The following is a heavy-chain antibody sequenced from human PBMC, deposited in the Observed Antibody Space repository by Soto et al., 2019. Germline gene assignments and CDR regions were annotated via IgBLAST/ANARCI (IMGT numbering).Heavy chain of an antibody. Sequence: QVQLVQSGAEMKEPGSSVKVCCKTSEGTFSSSAISWLRQAPGQGLEWMGGIIPLFRTPDYAQKFQGRVNTAADDSTSAAYKQLSSLRSEDTAVYYCASDNDRLQLGGNYDCIMDGGGQGNTITVSS. J-gene: IGHJ6*02. V-gene: IGHV1-69*12. CDR2: IIPLFRTP. CDR1: EGTFSSSA. CDR3: ASDNDRLQLGGNYDCIMDG. D-gene: IGHD1-1*01.